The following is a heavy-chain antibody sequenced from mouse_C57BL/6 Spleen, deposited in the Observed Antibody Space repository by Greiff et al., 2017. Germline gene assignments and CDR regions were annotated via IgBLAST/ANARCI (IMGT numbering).Heavy chain of an antibody. D-gene: IGHD2-3*01. CDR2: IYPGDGDT. V-gene: IGHV1-80*01. J-gene: IGHJ3*01. CDR1: GYAFSSYW. CDR3: ARGDYDGPYGGCAY. Sequence: QVQLQQSGAELVKPGASVKISCKASGYAFSSYWMNWVKQRPGKGLAWIGQIYPGDGDTNYNGKFKGKATLTADKSSSTAYMQLSSLTSEDSAVYFCARGDYDGPYGGCAYWGQGTLVTVSA.